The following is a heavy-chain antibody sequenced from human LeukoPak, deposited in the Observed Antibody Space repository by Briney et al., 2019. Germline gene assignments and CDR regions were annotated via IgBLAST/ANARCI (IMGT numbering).Heavy chain of an antibody. J-gene: IGHJ4*02. D-gene: IGHD4-17*01. Sequence: PGGSLRLSCAASGFTFSTYNMHWVRQAPGKGLEWVAVIWYDGTNKNYADSVKGRFTISRDNSKNTLYLQMNSLRAEDTAVYHCARAQRIYGDFYYFDYWGQGTLVTVSS. V-gene: IGHV3-33*08. CDR1: GFTFSTYN. CDR3: ARAQRIYGDFYYFDY. CDR2: IWYDGTNK.